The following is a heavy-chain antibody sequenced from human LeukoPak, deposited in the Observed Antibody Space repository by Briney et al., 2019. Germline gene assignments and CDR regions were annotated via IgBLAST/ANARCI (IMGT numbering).Heavy chain of an antibody. J-gene: IGHJ4*02. CDR1: GFTFSSYA. Sequence: GGSLRLSCAASGFTFSSYAMSWVRQAPGKGLEWVSAISGSGGSTYYADSVKGRFTISRDNSKNTLYLQMNSLRAEGTAVYYCAKIGILMVYAEFDYWGQGTLVTVSS. CDR2: ISGSGGST. CDR3: AKIGILMVYAEFDY. V-gene: IGHV3-23*01. D-gene: IGHD2-8*01.